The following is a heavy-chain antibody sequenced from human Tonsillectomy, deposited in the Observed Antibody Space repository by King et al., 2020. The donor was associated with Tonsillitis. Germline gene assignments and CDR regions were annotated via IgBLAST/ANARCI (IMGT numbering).Heavy chain of an antibody. CDR3: ARAYTVTTFSPFDY. J-gene: IGHJ4*02. CDR1: GGTFSRYA. V-gene: IGHV1-69*01. CDR2: IIPSFGTA. D-gene: IGHD4-11*01. Sequence: VQLVESGAEVRKPGSSLKVSCKASGGTFSRYAISWVRQAPGQGLEWMGGIIPSFGTANYAQKFQGSVTITADESTSTAYMELSSLRSEDTAVYYCARAYTVTTFSPFDYWGQGTLVTVSS.